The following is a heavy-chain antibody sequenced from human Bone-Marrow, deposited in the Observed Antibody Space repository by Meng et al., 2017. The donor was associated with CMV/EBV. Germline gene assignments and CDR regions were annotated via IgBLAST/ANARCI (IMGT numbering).Heavy chain of an antibody. CDR2: IIPILGIA. V-gene: IGHV1-69*02. CDR3: ARVLKWLRFSEFDY. D-gene: IGHD5-12*01. Sequence: SVKVSCKASGGTFSSYTISWVRQAPGQGLEWMGRIIPILGIANYAQKFQGRVTITADKSTSTAYMELSRLRSDDTAVYYCARVLKWLRFSEFDYWGQGTLVTVSS. CDR1: GGTFSSYT. J-gene: IGHJ4*02.